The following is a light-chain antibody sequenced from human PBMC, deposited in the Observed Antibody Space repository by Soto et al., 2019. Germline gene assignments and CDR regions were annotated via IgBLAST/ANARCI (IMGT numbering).Light chain of an antibody. CDR1: QSVSNSY. Sequence: EIVLTQSPATLPWSPVESASLSCRASQSVSNSYLAWYQQRPGQAPRLLIYGASNRATGIPDRFSGSGSGTDFTLTISRLEPEDFAVYYCQQYGSSPRTFGQGTKVDI. CDR3: QQYGSSPRT. J-gene: IGKJ1*01. CDR2: GAS. V-gene: IGKV3-20*01.